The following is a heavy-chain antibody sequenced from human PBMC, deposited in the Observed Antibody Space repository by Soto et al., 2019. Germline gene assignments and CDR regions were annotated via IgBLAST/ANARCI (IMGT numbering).Heavy chain of an antibody. V-gene: IGHV3-74*01. D-gene: IGHD6-19*01. CDR3: AKGSPPGHMYSSGYYYHYYMDV. CDR2: INSDGSST. Sequence: GGSLRLSCAASGFTFSSYWMHWVRQAPGKGLVWVSRINSDGSSTSYADSVKGRFTISRDNAKNTLYLQMNSLRAEDTAVYYCAKGSPPGHMYSSGYYYHYYMDVWGKGHTATVSS. CDR1: GFTFSSYW. J-gene: IGHJ6*03.